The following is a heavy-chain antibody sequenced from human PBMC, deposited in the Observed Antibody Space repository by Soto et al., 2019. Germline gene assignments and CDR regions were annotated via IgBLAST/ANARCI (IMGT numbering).Heavy chain of an antibody. CDR2: IYHSGST. V-gene: IGHV4-4*02. D-gene: IGHD6-13*01. Sequence: KTSETLSLTCAVSGGSISSSNWWSWVRQPAGKGLEWIGEIYHSGSTNYNPSLKSRVTISVDKSKNQFSLKLSSVTAADTAVYYCARDRSIAAAGQGRHWFDPWGQGTLVTVSS. J-gene: IGHJ5*02. CDR1: GGSISSSNW. CDR3: ARDRSIAAAGQGRHWFDP.